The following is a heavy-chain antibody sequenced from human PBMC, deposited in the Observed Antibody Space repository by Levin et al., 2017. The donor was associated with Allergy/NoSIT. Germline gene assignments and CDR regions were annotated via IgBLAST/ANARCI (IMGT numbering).Heavy chain of an antibody. V-gene: IGHV3-30*18. Sequence: LSLTCAASGFRFSTYGIQWVRQAPGKGLEWVALITSDGVNKYYADPVKGRFTISRDNSKNTVYLQMNSLRAEDTAVYYCAKGGDFDYWGLGTVVTVSS. J-gene: IGHJ4*02. D-gene: IGHD1-26*01. CDR2: ITSDGVNK. CDR3: AKGGDFDY. CDR1: GFRFSTYG.